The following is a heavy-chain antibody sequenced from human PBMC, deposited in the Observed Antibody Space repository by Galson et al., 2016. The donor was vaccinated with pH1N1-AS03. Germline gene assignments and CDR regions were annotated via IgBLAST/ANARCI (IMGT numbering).Heavy chain of an antibody. CDR1: GFTFTDFA. V-gene: IGHV3-23*01. D-gene: IGHD1-1*01. CDR2: TSSSGDST. J-gene: IGHJ6*02. CDR3: AKDRNDYRLHYFSGSDV. Sequence: SLRLSCATSGFTFTDFAVSWVRQAPGRGLEWVSATSSSGDSTYYAESVKARFTISRDYSKNTVDLQMNSLRAEDTAVYYCAKDRNDYRLHYFSGSDVWGQGTTVIVSS.